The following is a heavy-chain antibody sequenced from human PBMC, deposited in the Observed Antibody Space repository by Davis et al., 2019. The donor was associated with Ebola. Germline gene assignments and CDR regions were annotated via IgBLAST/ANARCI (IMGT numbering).Heavy chain of an antibody. CDR2: IKSKTDGGTT. CDR1: GFTFSNAW. CDR3: TTDPRRSGSYPYYYYRDV. J-gene: IGHJ6*03. V-gene: IGHV3-15*01. Sequence: PGGSLRLSCAASGFTFSNAWMRWVRQAPGQGLEWVGRIKSKTDGGTTDYAAPVKGRFTISRDDSKNTLYLQMNSLKTEDTAVYYCTTDPRRSGSYPYYYYRDVWGKGTTVTVSS. D-gene: IGHD1-26*01.